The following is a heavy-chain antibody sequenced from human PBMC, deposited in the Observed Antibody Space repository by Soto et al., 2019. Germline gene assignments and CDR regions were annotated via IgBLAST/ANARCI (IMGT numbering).Heavy chain of an antibody. CDR1: GYTFTSYG. CDR3: ARGRYGDY. J-gene: IGHJ4*02. V-gene: IGHV1-18*01. Sequence: QVHLVQSGAEVKKPGASVKVSCKASGYTFTSYGITWVRQAPGQGLEWMGWISAHNGNTDYAQNLQGRVIVTRDTSTSTAYMELRSLISDDTAVYYCARGRYGDYCGQGALVTVSS. D-gene: IGHD1-1*01. CDR2: ISAHNGNT.